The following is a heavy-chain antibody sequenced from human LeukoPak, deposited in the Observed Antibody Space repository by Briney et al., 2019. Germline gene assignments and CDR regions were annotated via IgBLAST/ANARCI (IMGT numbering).Heavy chain of an antibody. J-gene: IGHJ5*02. Sequence: SETLSLTCTVSGGSISSYYWSWIRQPPGKGLEWIGYIYYSGSTNYNPSLKSRVTISVDTSKNQFSLKLSSATAADTAVYYCARVERFGESSRIDPWGQGTLVTVSS. CDR1: GGSISSYY. CDR3: ARVERFGESSRIDP. CDR2: IYYSGST. D-gene: IGHD3-10*01. V-gene: IGHV4-59*01.